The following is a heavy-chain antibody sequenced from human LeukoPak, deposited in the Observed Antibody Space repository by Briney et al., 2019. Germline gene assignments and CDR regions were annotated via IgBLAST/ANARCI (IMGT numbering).Heavy chain of an antibody. CDR3: ATDYSSGWY. CDR1: GYTFTSYY. CDR2: INPSGGST. Sequence: ASEKVSCKASGYTFTSYYMHWVRQAPGQGLEWMRIINPSGGSTSYAQKFQGRVTMTRDMSTSTVYMELSSLRSEDTAVYYCATDYSSGWYWGQGTLVTVSS. J-gene: IGHJ4*02. D-gene: IGHD3-22*01. V-gene: IGHV1-46*01.